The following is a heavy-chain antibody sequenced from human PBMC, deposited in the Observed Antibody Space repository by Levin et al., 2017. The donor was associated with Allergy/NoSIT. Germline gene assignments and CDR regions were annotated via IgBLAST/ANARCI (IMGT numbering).Heavy chain of an antibody. V-gene: IGHV3-30*03. CDR1: GFTFSNYG. CDR2: ITYDGSNK. CDR3: ASRGFQASTDYFDY. D-gene: IGHD6-25*01. Sequence: GGSLRLSCVASGFTFSNYGMHWVRQAPGKGLEWVAVITYDGSNKLYADSVKGRFTISRDDSKNTLYLQMNSLRAEDTAVYYCASRGFQASTDYFDYWGQGSLVTVSS. J-gene: IGHJ4*02.